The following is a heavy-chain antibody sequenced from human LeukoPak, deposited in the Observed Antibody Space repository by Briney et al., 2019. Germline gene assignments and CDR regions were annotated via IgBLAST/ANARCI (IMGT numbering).Heavy chain of an antibody. CDR2: INPNSGDT. V-gene: IGHV1-2*06. Sequence: ASVKVSCKASGYTFTGYHVHWVRQAPGQGLEWMGRINPNSGDTNYAQEFLGRVTMTRDTSISTAYMELSRLRSDGTAVYYCARGSIAARSCIDYWGRGTLVTVSS. CDR1: GYTFTGYH. CDR3: ARGSIAARSCIDY. D-gene: IGHD6-6*01. J-gene: IGHJ4*02.